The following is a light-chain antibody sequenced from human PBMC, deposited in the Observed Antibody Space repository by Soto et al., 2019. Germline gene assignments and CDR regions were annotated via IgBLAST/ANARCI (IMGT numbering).Light chain of an antibody. CDR3: ASWDDSLNDVL. CDR2: NNN. CDR1: YSNFGSNI. J-gene: IGLJ2*01. V-gene: IGLV1-44*01. Sequence: QSVLTQPPSASGTPGQRVTISCSGSYSNFGSNIVNWYQHFPGTAPKLPIYNNNKRPSGVPDRFAASKSGTSVSLAISGLQSEDEAIYYCASWDDSLNDVLFGGGTKVTVL.